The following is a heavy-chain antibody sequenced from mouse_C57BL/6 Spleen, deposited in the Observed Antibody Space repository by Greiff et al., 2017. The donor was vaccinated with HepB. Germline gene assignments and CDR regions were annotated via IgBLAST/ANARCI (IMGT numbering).Heavy chain of an antibody. CDR3: ARSWYYYGSSYYFDY. CDR1: GYAFSSYW. J-gene: IGHJ2*01. Sequence: VQLQQSGAELVKPGASVKISCKASGYAFSSYWMNWVKQRPGKGLEWIGQIYPGDGDTNYNGKFKGKATLTADKSSSPAYMQLSSLTAEDSAVYFCARSWYYYGSSYYFDYWGQGTTLTVSS. CDR2: IYPGDGDT. V-gene: IGHV1-80*01. D-gene: IGHD1-1*01.